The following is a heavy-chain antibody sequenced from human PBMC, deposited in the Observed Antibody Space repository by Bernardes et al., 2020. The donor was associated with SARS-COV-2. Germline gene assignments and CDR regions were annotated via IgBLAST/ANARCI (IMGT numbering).Heavy chain of an antibody. Sequence: ASVKVSCKASGYTFTSYAMNWVRQAPGQGLEWMGWINTNTGNPTYAQGFTGRFVFSLDTSVSTAYLQISSLKAEDTAVYYCARDLGDRLLWFGDFDYWGQGTLVTVSS. CDR3: ARDLGDRLLWFGDFDY. D-gene: IGHD3-10*01. J-gene: IGHJ4*02. CDR1: GYTFTSYA. V-gene: IGHV7-4-1*02. CDR2: INTNTGNP.